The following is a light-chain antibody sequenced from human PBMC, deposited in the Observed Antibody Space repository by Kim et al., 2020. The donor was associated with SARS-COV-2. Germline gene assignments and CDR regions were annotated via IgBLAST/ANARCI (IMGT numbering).Light chain of an antibody. V-gene: IGLV3-19*02. Sequence: SSELTQDPAVSVALGQTVRITCQGDSLRSYYASWYQQKPGQAPVRVIYGKNNRPSGIPDRFSGSSSGNTASLTITGARAEDGADYYCNSWDSSGNHWVFGGGTKLTVL. CDR1: SLRSYY. CDR2: GKN. J-gene: IGLJ3*02. CDR3: NSWDSSGNHWV.